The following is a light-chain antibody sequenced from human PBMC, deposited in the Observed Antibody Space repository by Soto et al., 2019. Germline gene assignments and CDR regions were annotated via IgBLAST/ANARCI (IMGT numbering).Light chain of an antibody. CDR1: QDISNY. V-gene: IGKV1-33*01. CDR2: DAS. Sequence: DIQMTQSPSSLSASVGDRVTITCQASQDISNYLNWYQQKPGKAPKLLIYDASNLETGVPSRFSGSGSGTEFTFTISSLQPEDIATYYCQQYDNLLLPFGPGTKVDIK. J-gene: IGKJ3*01. CDR3: QQYDNLLLP.